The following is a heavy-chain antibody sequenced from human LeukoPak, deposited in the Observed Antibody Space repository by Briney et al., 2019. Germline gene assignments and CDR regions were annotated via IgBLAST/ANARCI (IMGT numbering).Heavy chain of an antibody. J-gene: IGHJ5*02. Sequence: GGSLRLSCAASGFTFSGYSMNWVRQAPGKGLEWVSSISSSSSYIYYADSVKGRFAISRDNAKNSLYLQMNSLRAEDTAVYYCARAGYSSSWYLWFDPWGQGTLVTVSS. CDR1: GFTFSGYS. CDR3: ARAGYSSSWYLWFDP. D-gene: IGHD6-13*01. V-gene: IGHV3-21*01. CDR2: ISSSSSYI.